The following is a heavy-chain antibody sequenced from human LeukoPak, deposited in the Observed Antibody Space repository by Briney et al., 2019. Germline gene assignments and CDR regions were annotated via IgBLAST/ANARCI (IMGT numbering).Heavy chain of an antibody. Sequence: GGSLRLSXAASGFSFNSFGMSWVRQTPGKGLEWVADISSSGGSTYYADSVKGRFTISRDNSKNTLYLQMNSLRAEDTAVYYCAKGDSTTLLRPYYFDYWGQGTLVTVSS. CDR1: GFSFNSFG. CDR2: ISSSGGST. J-gene: IGHJ4*02. V-gene: IGHV3-23*01. CDR3: AKGDSTTLLRPYYFDY. D-gene: IGHD3-10*01.